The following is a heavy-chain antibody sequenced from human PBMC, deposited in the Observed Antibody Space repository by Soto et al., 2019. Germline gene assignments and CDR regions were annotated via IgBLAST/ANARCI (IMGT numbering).Heavy chain of an antibody. CDR3: ASRPAAPKSNWFDP. J-gene: IGHJ5*02. CDR1: GFVFSSYA. V-gene: IGHV3-23*01. CDR2: ISGSGGST. Sequence: GGSLRLSCAASGFVFSSYAMSWVRQAPGKGLEWVSSISGSGGSTYYADSVKGRFTISRDNSKKTLYLQVNNLRAEDTAVYYCASRPAAPKSNWFDPWGQGTLVTVSS. D-gene: IGHD2-2*01.